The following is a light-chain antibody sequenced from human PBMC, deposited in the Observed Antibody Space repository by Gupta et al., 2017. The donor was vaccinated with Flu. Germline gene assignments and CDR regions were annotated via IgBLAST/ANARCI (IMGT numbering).Light chain of an antibody. J-gene: IGKJ2*02. CDR3: MRGTHPWT. Sequence: DVVMPQSPLSLPVTLGPPASISCRSSQSHVYKNGITYLHCFQQRPGQSPRRLIYEVSNRDSGVPDIFSGSGSITDVTLKISMVEAEDVGVYYYMRGTHPWTFGQGTRLEIK. V-gene: IGKV2-30*01. CDR2: EVS. CDR1: QSHVYKNGITY.